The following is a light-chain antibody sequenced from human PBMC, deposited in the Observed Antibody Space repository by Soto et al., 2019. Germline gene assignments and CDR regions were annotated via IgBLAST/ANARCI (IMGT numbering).Light chain of an antibody. CDR1: SSDVGGYNS. Sequence: QSALSQPRSVSGSPGQSVTISCSGTSSDVGGYNSVSWYQQFPGKAPKLMIYDVTKRPSGVPDRFSGSQSGNTASLTISGLQAEDEADYSCCSSAARYTLVYGGGTQLTVL. J-gene: IGLJ2*01. V-gene: IGLV2-11*01. CDR2: DVT. CDR3: CSSAARYTLV.